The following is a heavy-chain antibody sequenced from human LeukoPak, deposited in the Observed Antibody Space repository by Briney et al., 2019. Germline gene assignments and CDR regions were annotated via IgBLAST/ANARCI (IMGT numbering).Heavy chain of an antibody. CDR1: GFTFSNYW. V-gene: IGHV3-7*01. J-gene: IGHJ4*02. Sequence: QAGGSLRLSCAASGFTFSNYWMTWVRQAPGKGLEWVAHIKEDGGEKHYVDPVKGRFTISRDNAKNSLHLQMNSLRAEDTAMYYCVRDRGYCSGGTCYALWDYWGQGTLVTVSS. D-gene: IGHD2-15*01. CDR3: VRDRGYCSGGTCYALWDY. CDR2: IKEDGGEK.